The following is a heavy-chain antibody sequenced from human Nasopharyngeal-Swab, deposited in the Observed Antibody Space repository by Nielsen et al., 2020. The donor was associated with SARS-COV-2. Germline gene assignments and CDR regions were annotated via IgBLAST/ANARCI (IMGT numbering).Heavy chain of an antibody. J-gene: IGHJ4*02. CDR1: GFTFSSYW. Sequence: GASLKISCAASGFTFSSYWMSWVRQAPGKGLGWVANIKQDGSEKYYVDSVKGRFTISRDNAKNSLYLQMNSLRAEDTAVYYCARDQRSYFDYWGQGTLVTVSS. V-gene: IGHV3-7*03. CDR3: ARDQRSYFDY. CDR2: IKQDGSEK.